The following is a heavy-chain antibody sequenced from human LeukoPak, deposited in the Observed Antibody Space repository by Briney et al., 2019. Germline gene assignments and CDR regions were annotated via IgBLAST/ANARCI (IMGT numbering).Heavy chain of an antibody. CDR1: GGPFRAFY. CDR3: ASMPTAAGRPYYMDV. D-gene: IGHD6-13*01. Sequence: PSETLSLTCDVSGGPFRAFYWSWIRQPPGKGLEWIGEINHSGSTNYNPSLKSRVTISVDTSKNQFSLKLSSVTAADTAVYYCASMPTAAGRPYYMDVWGKGTTVTVSS. CDR2: INHSGST. V-gene: IGHV4-34*01. J-gene: IGHJ6*03.